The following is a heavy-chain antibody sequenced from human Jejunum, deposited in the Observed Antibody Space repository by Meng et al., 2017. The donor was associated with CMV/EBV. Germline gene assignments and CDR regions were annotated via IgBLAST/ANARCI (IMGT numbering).Heavy chain of an antibody. Sequence: VSGGSISSYYWSWIRQPPGKGLEWIGYIYYSGSTNYNPSLKSRVTISVDTSKNQFSLKLRSVTAADTAVYYCAKLTWERHYSGWLGWGQGTLVTVSS. J-gene: IGHJ4*02. V-gene: IGHV4-59*01. CDR3: AKLTWERHYSGWLG. CDR2: IYYSGST. D-gene: IGHD6-19*01. CDR1: GGSISSYY.